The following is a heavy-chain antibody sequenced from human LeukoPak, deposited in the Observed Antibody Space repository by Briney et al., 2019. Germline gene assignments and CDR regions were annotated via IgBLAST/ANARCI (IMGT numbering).Heavy chain of an antibody. CDR1: GFTFTSPA. J-gene: IGHJ5*02. CDR3: AADGVVAHHNWFDP. CDR2: IVVGSGNT. V-gene: IGHV1-58*02. D-gene: IGHD2-15*01. Sequence: GTSVKVSCKASGFTFTSPAMQWVRQARGQRLEWIGWIVVGSGNTNYAQKFQERVTITRDMSTSTAYMELSSLRSEDTAVYYCAADGVVAHHNWFDPWGQGTLVTVSS.